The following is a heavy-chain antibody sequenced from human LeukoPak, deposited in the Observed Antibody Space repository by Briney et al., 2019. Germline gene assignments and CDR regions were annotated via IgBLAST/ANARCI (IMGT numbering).Heavy chain of an antibody. CDR3: ARAGGPAVTTYYFGY. J-gene: IGHJ4*02. CDR2: MNPNSGNT. V-gene: IGHV1-8*03. D-gene: IGHD4-17*01. CDR1: GYTFTSYD. Sequence: ASVKVSCKASGYTFTSYDINWVRQATGQGLEWMGWMNPNSGNTDYAQKFQGRVTITRNTSISTAYMEPSSLRSEDTAVYYCARAGGPAVTTYYFGYWGQGTLVTVSS.